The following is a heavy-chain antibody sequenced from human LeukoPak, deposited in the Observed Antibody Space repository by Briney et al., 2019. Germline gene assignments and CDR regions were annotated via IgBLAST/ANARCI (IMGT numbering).Heavy chain of an antibody. CDR1: GDSVSSNSAA. J-gene: IGHJ4*02. CDR2: TYYRSKWYH. V-gene: IGHV6-1*01. CDR3: ARDCKPSFYYTSCRHWDY. D-gene: IGHD2-2*01. Sequence: SQTLSLTCAISGDSVSSNSAAWNWIRQSPSRGLEWLGRTYYRSKWYHDYTVSVKSRITINPDTSKNQFSLQLNSVTPEDTAVYYCARDCKPSFYYTSCRHWDYWGQGTLVTVSS.